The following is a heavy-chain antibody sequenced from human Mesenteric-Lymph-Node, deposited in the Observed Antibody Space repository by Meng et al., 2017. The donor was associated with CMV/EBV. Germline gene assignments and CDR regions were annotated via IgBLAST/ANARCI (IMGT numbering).Heavy chain of an antibody. CDR2: ISAYNGNT. D-gene: IGHD3-10*01. Sequence: ASVKVSCKASGYTFTGYYMHWVRQAPGQGLEWMGWISAYNGNTNYAQKLQGRVTMTTDTSTSTAYTELRSLRSDDTAVYYCARDPYGSGSSALDYWGQGTLVTVSS. J-gene: IGHJ4*02. CDR1: GYTFTGYY. CDR3: ARDPYGSGSSALDY. V-gene: IGHV1-18*04.